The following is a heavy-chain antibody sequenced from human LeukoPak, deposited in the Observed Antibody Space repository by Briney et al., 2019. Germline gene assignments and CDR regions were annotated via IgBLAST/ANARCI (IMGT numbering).Heavy chain of an antibody. J-gene: IGHJ3*02. Sequence: GGSLRLSCTASGFTFSSYGMCCVRQAPGKGLEWVSAIRGSGGTTYYADSVKGRFTISRDNSKNTLYLQMNSLRAEDTAVYYCAKDMGRITVTVPKDAFDIWGQGTMVTVSS. D-gene: IGHD1/OR15-1a*01. CDR3: AKDMGRITVTVPKDAFDI. CDR1: GFTFSSYG. CDR2: IRGSGGTT. V-gene: IGHV3-23*01.